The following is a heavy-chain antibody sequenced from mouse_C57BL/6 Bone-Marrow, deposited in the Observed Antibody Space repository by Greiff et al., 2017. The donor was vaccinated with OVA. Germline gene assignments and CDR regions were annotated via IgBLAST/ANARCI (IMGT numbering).Heavy chain of an antibody. CDR1: GFNIKDDY. CDR2: IDPENGDT. J-gene: IGHJ2*01. Sequence: VQLQQSGAELVRPGASVKLSCTASGFNIKDDYMHWVKERPEQGLEWIGGIDPENGDTEYASKFQGKATITADTSSKTVYLHLSSLTSEDTAVYYCTTYRYWGQGTTLTGSS. CDR3: TTYRY. V-gene: IGHV14-4*01.